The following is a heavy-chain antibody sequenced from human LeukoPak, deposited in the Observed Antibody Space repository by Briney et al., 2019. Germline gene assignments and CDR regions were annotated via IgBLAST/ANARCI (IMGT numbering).Heavy chain of an antibody. D-gene: IGHD6-13*01. V-gene: IGHV5-51*01. CDR1: GYRFTSYW. J-gene: IGHJ4*02. CDR2: IYPGDSDT. CDR3: ARPEGSSWTTFDY. Sequence: GESLKISCKGSGYRFTSYWIGWVRQMPGEGLEWMAIIYPGDSDTRYSPSFEGQVTISADKSISTAYLQWSSLKASDTAMYYCARPEGSSWTTFDYWGQGTLVTVSS.